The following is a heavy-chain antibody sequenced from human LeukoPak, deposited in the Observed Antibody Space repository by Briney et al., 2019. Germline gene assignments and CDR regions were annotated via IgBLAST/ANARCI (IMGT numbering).Heavy chain of an antibody. Sequence: SETLSLTCTVSGGSITSQYWTLIRQPAGKGLEWIGRIHSRGSTNHNPSLKSRVTMSVDTSKNQFSLKLTSVTAADTAVYYCRYSGYDRPRYLDYWGQGTLVTVSS. D-gene: IGHD5-12*01. CDR1: GGSITSQY. CDR3: RYSGYDRPRYLDY. V-gene: IGHV4-4*07. CDR2: IHSRGST. J-gene: IGHJ4*02.